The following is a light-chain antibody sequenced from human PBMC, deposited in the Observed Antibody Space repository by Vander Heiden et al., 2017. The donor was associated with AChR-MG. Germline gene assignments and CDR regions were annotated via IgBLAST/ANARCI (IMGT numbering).Light chain of an antibody. CDR3: QAWDSSTVV. CDR1: KLGDKY. CDR2: QDG. V-gene: IGLV3-1*01. J-gene: IGLJ2*01. Sequence: SNELTPPPSVSVSPGQTASITCSGDKLGDKYACWYQQKPGQSPVLVIYQDGKRPAGIPERFSGSNSGNTATLTISGTQAMDEADYYCQAWDSSTVVFGGGTKLTVL.